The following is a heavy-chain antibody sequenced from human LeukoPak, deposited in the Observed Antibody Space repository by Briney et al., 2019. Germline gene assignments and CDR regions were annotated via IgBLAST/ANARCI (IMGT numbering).Heavy chain of an antibody. D-gene: IGHD1-26*01. Sequence: NSGGSLRLSCAASGFTFSDYYMSWIRQAPGKGLEWVSYISSSGSTIYYADSVKGRFTISRDNAKNSLYLQMNSLRAEDTAVYYCARDWGVGAKEYYFDYWGQGTLVTVSS. CDR3: ARDWGVGAKEYYFDY. V-gene: IGHV3-11*01. J-gene: IGHJ4*02. CDR1: GFTFSDYY. CDR2: ISSSGSTI.